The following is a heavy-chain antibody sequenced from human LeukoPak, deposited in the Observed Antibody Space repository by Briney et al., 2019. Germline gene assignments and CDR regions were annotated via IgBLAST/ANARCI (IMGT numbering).Heavy chain of an antibody. CDR1: GFTFSSYA. Sequence: PGGSLRLSCAASGFTFSSYAMSWVRQAPGKGLEWVSYISSSGSTIYYADSVKGRFTISGDNAKNSLYLQMNSLRAEDTAVYYCARDLNYDSFWFDPWGQGTLVTVSS. J-gene: IGHJ5*02. CDR3: ARDLNYDSFWFDP. CDR2: ISSSGSTI. D-gene: IGHD3-22*01. V-gene: IGHV3-48*04.